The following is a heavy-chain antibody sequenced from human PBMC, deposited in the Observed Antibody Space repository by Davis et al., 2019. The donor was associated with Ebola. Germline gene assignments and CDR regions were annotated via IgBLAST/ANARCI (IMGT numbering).Heavy chain of an antibody. CDR1: GFTFDDYA. CDR3: AKDGRVRGSMGY. D-gene: IGHD3-10*01. Sequence: SLKISCAASGFTFDDYAMHWVRQAPGKGLEWVSGISWNSGSIGYADSVKGRFTISRDNSKNTLYLQMNSLRAEDTAVYYCAKDGRVRGSMGYWGQGTLVTVSS. CDR2: ISWNSGSI. J-gene: IGHJ4*02. V-gene: IGHV3-9*01.